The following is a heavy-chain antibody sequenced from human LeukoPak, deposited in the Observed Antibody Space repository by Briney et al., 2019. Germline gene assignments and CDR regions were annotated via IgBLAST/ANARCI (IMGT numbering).Heavy chain of an antibody. CDR1: GGSFSGYY. Sequence: SETLSLTCAVYGGSFSGYYWSWIRQPPGKGLEWIGEINYSGSTNYNPSLKSRVTISVDTSKNQFSLKLSSVTAADTAVYYCARDRWYDSSGTSAEAFDYWGQGTLVTVSS. D-gene: IGHD3-22*01. CDR2: INYSGST. V-gene: IGHV4-34*01. CDR3: ARDRWYDSSGTSAEAFDY. J-gene: IGHJ4*02.